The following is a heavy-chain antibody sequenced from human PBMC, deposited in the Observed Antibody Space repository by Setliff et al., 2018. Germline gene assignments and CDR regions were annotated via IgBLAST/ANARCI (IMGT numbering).Heavy chain of an antibody. D-gene: IGHD3-9*01. V-gene: IGHV3-48*03. CDR2: ISSSGSTI. Sequence: LRLSCAASGFTFSSYEMNWVRQAPGKGLEWVSYISSSGSTIYYADSVKGRFTISRDNAKNSLYLQMNSLRAEDTAVYYCACPDILTGLFDYWGQGTLVTVSS. J-gene: IGHJ4*02. CDR3: ACPDILTGLFDY. CDR1: GFTFSSYE.